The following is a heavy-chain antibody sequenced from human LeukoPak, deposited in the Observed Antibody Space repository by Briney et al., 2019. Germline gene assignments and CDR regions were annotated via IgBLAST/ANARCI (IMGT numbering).Heavy chain of an antibody. CDR1: GFTFSSYS. V-gene: IGHV3-21*01. Sequence: GGSLRLSCAASGFTFSSYSMNWVRQAPGKGLEWVSSISSSSSYTYYADSVKGRFTISRDNAKNSLYLQMNSLRAEDTAVYYCARDKAPYYFDYWGQGTLVTVSS. CDR2: ISSSSSYT. CDR3: ARDKAPYYFDY. J-gene: IGHJ4*02.